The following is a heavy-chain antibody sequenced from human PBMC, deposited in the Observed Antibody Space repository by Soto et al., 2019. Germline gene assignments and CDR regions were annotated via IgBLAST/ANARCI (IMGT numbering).Heavy chain of an antibody. J-gene: IGHJ6*02. CDR3: ARDREYISSWYSSNPFGMDV. CDR2: ISAYNGNT. CDR1: GYTFTSYG. V-gene: IGHV1-18*01. D-gene: IGHD6-13*01. Sequence: QVQLVQSGAEVKKPGASVKVSCKASGYTFTSYGISWVRQAPGQGLEWMGWISAYNGNTNYAQKLQGRVTMTTGTATSTAYMELRSLRSDDTAVYYCARDREYISSWYSSNPFGMDVWGQGTTVTVSS.